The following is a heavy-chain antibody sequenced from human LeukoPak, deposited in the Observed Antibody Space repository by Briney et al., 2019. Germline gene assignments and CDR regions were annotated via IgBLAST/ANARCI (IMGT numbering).Heavy chain of an antibody. J-gene: IGHJ4*02. CDR3: ARGDDFLTLTTAY. D-gene: IGHD3-9*01. Sequence: GGSLRLSCAASGFTFSAYWMHWVRQAPGKGLVWVSRINSDGSTTNYADSVKGRFTGSRDNATHTLYLQMNSLRAADTAVYYCARGDDFLTLTTAYWGQGTLVTVSS. V-gene: IGHV3-74*01. CDR1: GFTFSAYW. CDR2: INSDGSTT.